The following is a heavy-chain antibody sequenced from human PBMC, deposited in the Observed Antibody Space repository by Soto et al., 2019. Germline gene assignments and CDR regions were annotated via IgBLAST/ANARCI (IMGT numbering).Heavy chain of an antibody. J-gene: IGHJ4*02. Sequence: QVQLVQSGAEVKKPGASVKVSCKASGYTFTSYAIHWVRQAPGQRLEWMGWINAGNGNTKYSQKFQGRVTITRDTSASTAYKELSGLRSEDTAVYYCAGNGVGTYHFEYWGQGTLVTVSS. CDR2: INAGNGNT. D-gene: IGHD1-1*01. CDR3: AGNGVGTYHFEY. CDR1: GYTFTSYA. V-gene: IGHV1-3*01.